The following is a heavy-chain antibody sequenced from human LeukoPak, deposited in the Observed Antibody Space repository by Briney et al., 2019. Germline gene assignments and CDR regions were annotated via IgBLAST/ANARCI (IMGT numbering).Heavy chain of an antibody. CDR1: GFTFSYYW. CDR2: IREDGSEN. J-gene: IGHJ4*02. D-gene: IGHD2-2*01. Sequence: GGSLRLSCAVSGFTFSYYWMSWVRQAPGKGLEWVANIREDGSENYYVDSLRGRFSISRDNAKNSLYLQMNSLRAEDTAVYYCARGSIYCSSTSCYEFDYWGQGILVTVSS. CDR3: ARGSIYCSSTSCYEFDY. V-gene: IGHV3-7*01.